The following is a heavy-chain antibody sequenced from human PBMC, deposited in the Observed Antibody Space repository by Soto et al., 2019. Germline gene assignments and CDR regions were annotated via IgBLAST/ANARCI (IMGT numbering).Heavy chain of an antibody. Sequence: LRLSCAASGFTVSSSYMNWVRQAPGKGLEWVSIIYSGGGTYYADSVKGRFTISRDNSKNTLYLQMNSLRAEDTAVYYCARSSGGSYHSHAFDIWGQGTMVTVSS. CDR3: ARSSGGSYHSHAFDI. V-gene: IGHV3-53*01. CDR1: GFTVSSSY. D-gene: IGHD3-16*02. J-gene: IGHJ3*02. CDR2: IYSGGGT.